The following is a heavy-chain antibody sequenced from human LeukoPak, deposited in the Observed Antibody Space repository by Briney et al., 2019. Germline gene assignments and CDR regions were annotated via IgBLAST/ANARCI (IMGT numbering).Heavy chain of an antibody. CDR1: GGTFISYA. V-gene: IGHV1-69*13. CDR2: IIPIFGTA. J-gene: IGHJ4*02. CDR3: AKYLIFGVVTRDYYFDY. Sequence: SVKVSCKASGGTFISYAISWVRQAPGQGLEWMGGIIPIFGTANYAQKFQGRVTITADESTSTAYMELSSLRSEDTAVYYCAKYLIFGVVTRDYYFDYWGQGTLVTVSS. D-gene: IGHD3-3*01.